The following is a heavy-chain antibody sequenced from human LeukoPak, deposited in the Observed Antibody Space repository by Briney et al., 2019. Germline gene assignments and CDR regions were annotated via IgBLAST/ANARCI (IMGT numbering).Heavy chain of an antibody. Sequence: GGSLRLSCAASGFTFSRYAMHWVRQAPGKGLEWVAVISYDGSNKYYADSVKGRFTISRDNSKNTLYLQMNSLRAEDAAVYYCARDYGIVVTPDAFDIWGQGTMVTVSS. V-gene: IGHV3-30*01. J-gene: IGHJ3*02. CDR3: ARDYGIVVTPDAFDI. D-gene: IGHD3-22*01. CDR2: ISYDGSNK. CDR1: GFTFSRYA.